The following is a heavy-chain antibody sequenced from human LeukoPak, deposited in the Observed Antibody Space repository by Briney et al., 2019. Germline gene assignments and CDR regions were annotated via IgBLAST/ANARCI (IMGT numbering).Heavy chain of an antibody. CDR2: ISSSGSTV. V-gene: IGHV3-48*04. J-gene: IGHJ6*04. CDR1: GFTFSSYS. Sequence: QPGGSLRPSCAASGFTFSSYSMNWVRQAPGKGLEWVSYISSSGSTVYYADSVKGRFTISRDNAKNSLYLQMNSLRAEDTAVYYCAELGITMIGGVWGKGTTVTISS. CDR3: AELGITMIGGV. D-gene: IGHD3-10*02.